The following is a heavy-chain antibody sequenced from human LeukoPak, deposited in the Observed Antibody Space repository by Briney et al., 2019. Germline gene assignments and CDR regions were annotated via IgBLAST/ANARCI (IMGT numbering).Heavy chain of an antibody. CDR3: ARWFTITSGDYDILTSSYHRGMDV. Sequence: ASVKVSCKASGYAFTGYNMHWVPQAPGQGLEWMGWINPNSGGTNYAQKFQGRVTTTRDMSISTAYMELSRLTSDDTAVYYCARWFTITSGDYDILTSSYHRGMDVWGQGTTVTVSS. V-gene: IGHV1-2*02. CDR1: GYAFTGYN. J-gene: IGHJ6*02. D-gene: IGHD3-9*01. CDR2: INPNSGGT.